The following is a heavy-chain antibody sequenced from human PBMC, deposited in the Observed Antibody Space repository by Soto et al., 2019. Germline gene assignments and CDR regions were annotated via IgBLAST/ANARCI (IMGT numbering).Heavy chain of an antibody. J-gene: IGHJ1*01. CDR3: ARDQGYGDYIFQH. Sequence: SETLSLTCTVSGGSISSGGYYWSWIRQHPGKGLEWIGYIYYSGSTYYNPSLKSRVTISVDTSKNQFSLKLSSVTAADTAVYYCARDQGYGDYIFQHWDQGTLVTVSS. D-gene: IGHD4-17*01. CDR1: GGSISSGGYY. V-gene: IGHV4-31*02. CDR2: IYYSGST.